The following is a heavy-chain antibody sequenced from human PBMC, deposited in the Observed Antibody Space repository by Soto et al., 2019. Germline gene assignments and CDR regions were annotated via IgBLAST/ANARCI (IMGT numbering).Heavy chain of an antibody. CDR1: GGSVSSGSYY. CDR3: ARAERAFDI. V-gene: IGHV4-61*01. J-gene: IGHJ3*02. CDR2: IYYSGST. Sequence: ASETLSLTCTVSGGSVSSGSYYWSWIRQPPGKGLEWIGYIYYSGSTNYNPSLKSRVTISVDTSKNQFSLKLSSVTAADTAVYYCARAERAFDIWGQGTMVTVSS.